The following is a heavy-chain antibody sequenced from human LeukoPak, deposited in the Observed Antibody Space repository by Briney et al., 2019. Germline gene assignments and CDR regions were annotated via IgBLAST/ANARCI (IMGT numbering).Heavy chain of an antibody. V-gene: IGHV4-34*01. Sequence: SETLSLTCAVYGGSFSGYYWSWIRQPPGKGLEWIGEINHSGSTNYNPSLKSRVTISVDTSKNQFSLKLSSVTAADTAVYYCARHFGYGLKNWFDPWGQGTLVTVSS. D-gene: IGHD4-17*01. CDR2: INHSGST. CDR3: ARHFGYGLKNWFDP. CDR1: GGSFSGYY. J-gene: IGHJ5*02.